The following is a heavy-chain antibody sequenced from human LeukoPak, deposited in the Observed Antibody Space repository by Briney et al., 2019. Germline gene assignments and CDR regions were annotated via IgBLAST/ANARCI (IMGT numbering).Heavy chain of an antibody. V-gene: IGHV3-30*18. Sequence: GGSLRLSCAASGFTFSSYGMHWVRQAPGKGLEWVAVISYDGSNKYYADSVKGRVTISRDNSKNTLYLQMNSLRAEDTAVYYCAKDKIYDSSGYYSGYFDYWGQGTLVTVSS. D-gene: IGHD3-22*01. CDR2: ISYDGSNK. CDR1: GFTFSSYG. CDR3: AKDKIYDSSGYYSGYFDY. J-gene: IGHJ4*02.